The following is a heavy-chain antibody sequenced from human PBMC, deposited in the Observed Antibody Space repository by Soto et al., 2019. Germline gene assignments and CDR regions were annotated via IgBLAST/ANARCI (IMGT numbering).Heavy chain of an antibody. J-gene: IGHJ6*02. CDR3: AKILSMVTSYYYGMDV. V-gene: IGHV3-23*01. Sequence: GGSLRLSCAASGFTFSTYPMIWVRQAPGKGLECVGSISDSGANTYYADSVRGRFTISRDNSKNTLYLQMNSLRDDDTAVYYCAKILSMVTSYYYGMDVWGHGTTVTVPS. CDR2: ISDSGANT. CDR1: GFTFSTYP. D-gene: IGHD4-17*01.